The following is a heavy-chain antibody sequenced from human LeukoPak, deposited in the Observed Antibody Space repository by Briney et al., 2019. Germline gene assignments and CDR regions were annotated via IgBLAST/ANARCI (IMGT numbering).Heavy chain of an antibody. D-gene: IGHD1-7*01. CDR3: ARERTYGKLRGVGY. J-gene: IGHJ4*02. Sequence: PSETLSLTCNVSGGSISSGGYYWNWIRQHPGKGLEWLGYTYDSGSTYYNPSLESRIMISIDTSKNQFSLKLTSVTAADSAIYYCARERTYGKLRGVGYWGPGTLVTVFS. V-gene: IGHV4-31*03. CDR2: TYDSGST. CDR1: GGSISSGGYY.